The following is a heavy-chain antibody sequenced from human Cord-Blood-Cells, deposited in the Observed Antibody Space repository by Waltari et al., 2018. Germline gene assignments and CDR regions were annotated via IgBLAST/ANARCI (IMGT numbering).Heavy chain of an antibody. CDR1: GFTCSSYA. Sequence: QVQLVESGGGVVQPGRSLRLSCAASGFTCSSYAMHWVRQAPGKGLEWVAVISYDGSNKYYADSVKGRFTISRDNSKNTLYLQMNSLRAEDTAVYYCAREDNGYFDYWGQGTLVTVSS. J-gene: IGHJ4*02. D-gene: IGHD2-8*01. CDR3: AREDNGYFDY. V-gene: IGHV3-30*04. CDR2: ISYDGSNK.